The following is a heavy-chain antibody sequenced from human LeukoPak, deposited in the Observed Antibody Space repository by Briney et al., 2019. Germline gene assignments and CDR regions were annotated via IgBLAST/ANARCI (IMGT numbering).Heavy chain of an antibody. J-gene: IGHJ6*04. CDR2: IKQDGSEK. CDR1: GFTFSSYW. D-gene: IGHD3-10*02. CDR3: AELGITMIGGV. Sequence: GGSLRLSCAASGFTFSSYWMSWVRQAPGKGLEWVANIKQDGSEKYYVDSVKGRFTISRDNAKNSLYLQMDSLRAEDTAVYYCAELGITMIGGVWGKGTTVTISS. V-gene: IGHV3-7*01.